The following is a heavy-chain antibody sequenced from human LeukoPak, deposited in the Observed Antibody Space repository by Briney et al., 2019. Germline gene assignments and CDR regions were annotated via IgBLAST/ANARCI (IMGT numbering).Heavy chain of an antibody. V-gene: IGHV3-21*01. J-gene: IGHJ4*02. D-gene: IGHD2-2*01. CDR2: ISRDSDYK. CDR1: GFTFSNHW. Sequence: GGSLRLSCAASGFTFSNHWMSWVRQAPGKGLEWVSSISRDSDYKYYADSVKGRFTISRGNAEKSVYLQMNSLRGEDTAVYYCARERTAAVVNWGQGTLVTVSS. CDR3: ARERTAAVVN.